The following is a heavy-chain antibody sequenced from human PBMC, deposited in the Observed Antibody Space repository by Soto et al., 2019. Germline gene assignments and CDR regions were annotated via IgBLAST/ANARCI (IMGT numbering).Heavy chain of an antibody. J-gene: IGHJ3*02. Sequence: GGSLRLSCAASGFTFSSYAMHWVRQAPGKGLEWVAVISNNRSTKYYADSVKGRFTISRDNAKNSLYLQMNSLRDEDTAVYYCARVGPRSDIVVVVAALDAFDIWGQGTMVTVSS. CDR3: ARVGPRSDIVVVVAALDAFDI. CDR1: GFTFSSYA. V-gene: IGHV3-30-3*01. CDR2: ISNNRSTK. D-gene: IGHD2-15*01.